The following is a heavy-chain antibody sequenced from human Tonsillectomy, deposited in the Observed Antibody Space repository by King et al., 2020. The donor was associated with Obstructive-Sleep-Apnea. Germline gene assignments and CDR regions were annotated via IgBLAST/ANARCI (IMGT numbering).Heavy chain of an antibody. CDR2: IMPIFGSG. CDR3: ARGRSGSYYSFDY. V-gene: IGHV1-69*01. D-gene: IGHD1-26*01. Sequence: QLVQSGAEVKQPGSSVKVSCKASGGSFNGYAVNWVRQAPGQGLEWIGGIMPIFGSGNDAQKFQGRVTITADESTSTAFLELRSLRSDDTAVYSCARGRSGSYYSFDYWGQGTLVTVSS. CDR1: GGSFNGYA. J-gene: IGHJ4*02.